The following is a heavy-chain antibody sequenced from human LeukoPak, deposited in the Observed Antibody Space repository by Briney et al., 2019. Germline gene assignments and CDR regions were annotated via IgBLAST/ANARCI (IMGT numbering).Heavy chain of an antibody. CDR2: IYYSGST. J-gene: IGHJ5*02. CDR1: GGSISSGGYY. Sequence: SEALSLTCTVSGGSISSGGYYWGWVRQHPGRGLEWLGYIYYSGSTYYNPSLESRVTISVDTSKNQFSLKLSSVTAADTAVYYCARADPGGWFDPWGQGTLVTVSS. V-gene: IGHV4-31*03. D-gene: IGHD1-26*01. CDR3: ARADPGGWFDP.